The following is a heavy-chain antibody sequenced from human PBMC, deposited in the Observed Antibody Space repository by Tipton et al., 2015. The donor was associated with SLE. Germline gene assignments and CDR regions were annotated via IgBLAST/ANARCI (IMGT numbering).Heavy chain of an antibody. CDR1: GGSISSGGYS. J-gene: IGHJ3*02. CDR2: SGST. CDR3: ARDKGWNLRDDRGGYRPIYAFDI. D-gene: IGHD3-22*01. Sequence: TLSLTCTVSGGSISSGGYSWSWIRQQPGKGLEWIGYSGSTYYNPSLKSRVNISVDTSKNQFSPKLTSVTAADTAVYYCARDKGWNLRDDRGGYRPIYAFDIWGPGTMVTVSS. V-gene: IGHV4-31*03.